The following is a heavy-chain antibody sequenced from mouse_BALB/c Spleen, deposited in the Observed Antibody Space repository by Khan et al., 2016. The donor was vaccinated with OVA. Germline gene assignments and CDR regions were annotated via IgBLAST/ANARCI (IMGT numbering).Heavy chain of an antibody. CDR1: GFTFSSYG. J-gene: IGHJ3*01. CDR3: ASHLTGSFAY. V-gene: IGHV5-6*01. Sequence: EVQLQESGGDLVKPGGSLKLSCAASGFTFSSYGMSWARQTPDKRLEWVATISSAGDYTYYPDNVKGRFTISRDNAKNTLYLQMSSLRSEDTAMFYCASHLTGSFAYWGQGTLVTVSA. CDR2: ISSAGDYT. D-gene: IGHD4-1*01.